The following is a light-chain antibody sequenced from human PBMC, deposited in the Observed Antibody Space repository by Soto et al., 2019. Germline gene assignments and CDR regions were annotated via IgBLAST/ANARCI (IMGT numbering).Light chain of an antibody. CDR3: PQRYSWPLT. CDR2: DAS. J-gene: IGKJ4*01. Sequence: EIVLTQSPATLSLSPGGRATLSCRVSQSINIYLAWYQQKLGQAPRLLIYDASIRATGIPARFSGSGSGTDFTLTICSLEPEVFGVYYCPQRYSWPLTLGAGTKVAI. V-gene: IGKV3-11*01. CDR1: QSINIY.